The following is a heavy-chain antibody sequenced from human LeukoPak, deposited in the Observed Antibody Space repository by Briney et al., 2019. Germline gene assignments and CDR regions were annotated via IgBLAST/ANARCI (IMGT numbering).Heavy chain of an antibody. CDR1: SGSISSFY. V-gene: IGHV4-59*01. CDR3: ARVMDSSSSSGDY. CDR2: IYYSGST. Sequence: SSETLSLTCTVSSGSISSFYWIWIRQPPGKGLEWFGYIYYSGSTNYNSSLKSRVTISVDTSKNQFSLKLSSVTAADTAVYYCARVMDSSSSSGDYWGQGTLVTVSS. J-gene: IGHJ4*02. D-gene: IGHD6-6*01.